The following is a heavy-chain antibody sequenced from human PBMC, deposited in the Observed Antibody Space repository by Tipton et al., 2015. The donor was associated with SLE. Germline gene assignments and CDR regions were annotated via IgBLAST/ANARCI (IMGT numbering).Heavy chain of an antibody. D-gene: IGHD6-6*01. V-gene: IGHV4-34*01. CDR2: INHSGST. CDR1: GGPFSGYY. J-gene: IGHJ4*02. Sequence: TLSLTCAVYGGPFSGYYWSWIRQPPGKGLEWIGEINHSGSTNYNPSLKSRVTISVDTSKNQFSLKLSSVTAADTAVYYCARRGLVEQLGDFDYWGQGTLVTVSS. CDR3: ARRGLVEQLGDFDY.